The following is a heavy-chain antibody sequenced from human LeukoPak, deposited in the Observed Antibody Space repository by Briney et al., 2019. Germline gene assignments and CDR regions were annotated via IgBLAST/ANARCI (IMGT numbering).Heavy chain of an antibody. CDR1: GGTFSSYA. CDR2: INPNSGGT. Sequence: ASVKVSCKASGGTFSSYAISWVRQAPGQGLEWMRWINPNSGGTNFAQKFQGRVTMTRDTSISTAYMELSRLRSDDTAVYYCARGVSSGYGPIDYWGQGTLVTVSS. J-gene: IGHJ4*02. V-gene: IGHV1-2*02. D-gene: IGHD3-22*01. CDR3: ARGVSSGYGPIDY.